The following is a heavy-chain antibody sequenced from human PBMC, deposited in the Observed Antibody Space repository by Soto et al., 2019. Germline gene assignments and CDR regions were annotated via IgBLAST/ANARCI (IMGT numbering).Heavy chain of an antibody. Sequence: RLPCTASELTFRNLAMHWVSQAPGKGLEWVAIVSYDGDNEYYADSVKGRFTISRDNSENTLYLQMDSLRTEDTAVYYCAKSGYGHGYIEYWGQGTLVTVFS. D-gene: IGHD5-18*01. CDR1: ELTFRNLA. CDR2: VSYDGDNE. J-gene: IGHJ4*02. V-gene: IGHV3-30*18. CDR3: AKSGYGHGYIEY.